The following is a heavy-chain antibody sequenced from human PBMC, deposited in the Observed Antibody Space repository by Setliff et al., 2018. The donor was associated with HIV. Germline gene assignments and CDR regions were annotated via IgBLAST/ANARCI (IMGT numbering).Heavy chain of an antibody. J-gene: IGHJ2*01. CDR3: ARDYSGNYYGYFDL. V-gene: IGHV4-61*02. CDR1: GGSISSGSYY. D-gene: IGHD1-26*01. CDR2: IYTSGST. Sequence: KTSETLSLTCTVSGGSISSGSYYWSWIRQPAGKGLEWIGRIYTSGSTNYDPSLKSRVTISVDTSKNQFSLKLRSVTAADTAVYFCARDYSGNYYGYFDLWGRGILVTVSS.